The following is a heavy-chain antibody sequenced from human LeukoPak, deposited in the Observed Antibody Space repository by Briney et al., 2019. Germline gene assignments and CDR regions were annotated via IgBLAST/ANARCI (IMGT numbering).Heavy chain of an antibody. V-gene: IGHV4-30-2*01. CDR3: ARSDIGSYYGY. J-gene: IGHJ4*02. D-gene: IGHD1-26*01. Sequence: SETLSLTCAVSGGSISSGGYSWSWIRQPPGKGLEWIGYIYHSGSTNYNPSLKSRVTISVDTSKNQFSLKLSSVTAADTAVYYCARSDIGSYYGYWGQGTLVTVSS. CDR2: IYHSGST. CDR1: GGSISSGGYS.